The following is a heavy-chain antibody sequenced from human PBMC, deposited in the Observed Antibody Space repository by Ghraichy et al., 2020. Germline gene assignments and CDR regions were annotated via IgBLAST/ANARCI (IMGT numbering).Heavy chain of an antibody. D-gene: IGHD4/OR15-4a*01. CDR3: ARDSRGVYGDLYYFDY. Sequence: GGSLRLSCAASGFTFSYYSLNWVRQAPGKRLEWVSYISSSNNIIYYADPVKGRFTISRDNAKNSLYLQLNSLRAEDTAVYYCARDSRGVYGDLYYFDYWGQGTLVTVSS. CDR2: ISSSNNII. V-gene: IGHV3-48*04. J-gene: IGHJ4*02. CDR1: GFTFSYYS.